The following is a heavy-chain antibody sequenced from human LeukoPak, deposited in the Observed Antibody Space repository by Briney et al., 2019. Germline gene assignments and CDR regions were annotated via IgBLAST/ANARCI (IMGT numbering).Heavy chain of an antibody. J-gene: IGHJ4*02. CDR3: AREDAMYSSGWYGSYFDY. CDR2: ISSSSSYI. D-gene: IGHD6-19*01. V-gene: IGHV3-21*01. Sequence: GGSLRLSCAASGFTFSSYSMNWVRQAPGKGLEWVSSISSSSSYIYYADSVKGRFTISRENAKNSLYLQMNSLRAEDTAVYYCAREDAMYSSGWYGSYFDYWGQGTLVTVSS. CDR1: GFTFSSYS.